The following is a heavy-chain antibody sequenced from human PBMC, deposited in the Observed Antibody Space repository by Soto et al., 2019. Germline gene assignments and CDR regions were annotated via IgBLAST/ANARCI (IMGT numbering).Heavy chain of an antibody. D-gene: IGHD2-2*01. J-gene: IGHJ5*02. CDR3: ARVVPGAEAWFGP. Sequence: ASVKVSCKTSGYTFSNYGITWVRQAPGQPLEWLGWISLYSDGTHDAQKFQGRVSMTTATSTTTAYMELRSLRSDDTAVYYCARVVPGAEAWFGPWGQGTLVTVSS. V-gene: IGHV1-18*01. CDR1: GYTFSNYG. CDR2: ISLYSDGT.